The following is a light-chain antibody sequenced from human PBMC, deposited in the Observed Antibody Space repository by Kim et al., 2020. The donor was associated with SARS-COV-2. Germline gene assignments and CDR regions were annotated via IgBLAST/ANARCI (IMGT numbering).Light chain of an antibody. Sequence: SVSPGERAPLSCRASQSISRNLAWYQQKLGQAPRLLIYGASTRATGIPDRFSGSGSGTEFTLTISSLQSEDFAVYYCQQYNDWWTFGQGTKVDIK. CDR1: QSISRN. CDR3: QQYNDWWT. V-gene: IGKV3-15*01. J-gene: IGKJ1*01. CDR2: GAS.